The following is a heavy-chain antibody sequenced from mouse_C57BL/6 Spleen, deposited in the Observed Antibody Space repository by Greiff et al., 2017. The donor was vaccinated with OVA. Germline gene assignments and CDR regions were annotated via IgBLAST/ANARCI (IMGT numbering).Heavy chain of an antibody. Sequence: EVHLVESGGGLVQPKGSLKLSCAASGFSFNTYAMNWVRQAPGKGLEWVARIRSKSNNYATYYADSVKDRFTISRDDSESMLYLQMNNLKTEDTAMYYCVRRGTWYFDVWGTGTTVTVSS. J-gene: IGHJ1*03. CDR3: VRRGTWYFDV. CDR1: GFSFNTYA. CDR2: IRSKSNNYAT. V-gene: IGHV10-1*01. D-gene: IGHD3-3*01.